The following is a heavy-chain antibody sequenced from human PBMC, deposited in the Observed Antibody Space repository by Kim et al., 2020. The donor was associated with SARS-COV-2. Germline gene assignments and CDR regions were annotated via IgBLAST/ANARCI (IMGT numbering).Heavy chain of an antibody. CDR2: ISGSGGST. Sequence: GGSLRLSCAASGFTFSRYAMSWVRQAPGKGLEWVSAISGSGGSTYYADSVKGRFTISRDNSKNTLYLQMNSLRAEDTAVYYCAIKGGGLLGSYDYGLGWFDAWGQGTLVTVSS. V-gene: IGHV3-23*01. CDR1: GFTFSRYA. CDR3: AIKGGGLLGSYDYGLGWFDA. D-gene: IGHD5-12*01. J-gene: IGHJ5*02.